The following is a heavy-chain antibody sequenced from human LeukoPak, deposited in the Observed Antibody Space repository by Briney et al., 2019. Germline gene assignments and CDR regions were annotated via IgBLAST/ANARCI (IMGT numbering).Heavy chain of an antibody. J-gene: IGHJ6*03. D-gene: IGHD3-9*01. V-gene: IGHV1-18*01. CDR2: VSGHTGKT. CDR3: ARSYDIFHNYMDV. CDR1: GYTFTSYA. Sequence: ASVKVSCKTSGYTFTSYAISWVRQAPGQGLEWMGWVSGHTGKTSFAQKFQGRVTLTIHTSTSTAYVELRSLRSDDTAVYYCARSYDIFHNYMDVWGKGTTVTVSS.